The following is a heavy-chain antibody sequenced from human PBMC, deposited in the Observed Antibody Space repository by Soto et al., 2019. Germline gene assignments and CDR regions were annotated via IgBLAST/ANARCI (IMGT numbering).Heavy chain of an antibody. CDR2: INHSGST. CDR3: ARGYGRNFDY. J-gene: IGHJ4*02. D-gene: IGHD5-18*01. Sequence: SETLSLTCAVSGGSISSSTWWSWVRQPPGKGLEWIGEINHSGSTNYNPSPKSRVTISVDTSKNQFSLKLSSVTAADTAVYYCARGYGRNFDYWGQGTLVTVSS. CDR1: GGSISSSTW. V-gene: IGHV4-4*02.